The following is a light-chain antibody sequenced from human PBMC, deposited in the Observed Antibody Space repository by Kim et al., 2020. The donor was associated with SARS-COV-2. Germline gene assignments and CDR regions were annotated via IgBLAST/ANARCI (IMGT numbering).Light chain of an antibody. CDR3: QQYNNRPRT. V-gene: IGKV3D-15*01. J-gene: IGKJ2*01. Sequence: FEAHGGRVTVSCRASQGVGSNLGWYQNKSGQAPRLLIYGSSTVAAGVPARFSGSGSGTEFALTISSRQSEDFAVYYCQQYNNRPRTFGKGTKLEI. CDR2: GSS. CDR1: QGVGSN.